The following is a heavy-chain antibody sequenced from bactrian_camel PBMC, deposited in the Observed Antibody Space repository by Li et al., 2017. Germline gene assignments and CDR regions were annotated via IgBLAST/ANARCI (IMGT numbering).Heavy chain of an antibody. D-gene: IGHD1*01. CDR2: IYTGADER. V-gene: IGHV3S1*01. CDR1: GFTYSSSC. CDR3: ATKPGLVGASWYATDVGY. Sequence: VESGGGSVQAGGSLRLSCAASGFTYSSSCMAWFRQAPGKEREGVAAIYTGADERYYSDSVKGRFTISRGDAKNTMYLQMNSLKTEDTAVYYCATKPGLVGASWYATDVGYWGQGTQVTVS. J-gene: IGHJ6*01.